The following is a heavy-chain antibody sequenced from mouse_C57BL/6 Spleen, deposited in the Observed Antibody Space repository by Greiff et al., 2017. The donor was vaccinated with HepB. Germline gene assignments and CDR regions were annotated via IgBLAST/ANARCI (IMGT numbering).Heavy chain of an antibody. CDR3: ARGHYSNYEDYFDY. D-gene: IGHD2-5*01. CDR1: GYSFTDYN. V-gene: IGHV1-39*01. Sequence: EVQLQQSGPELVKPGASVKISCKASGYSFTDYNMNWVKQSNGKSLEWIGVINPNYGTTSYNQKFKGKATLTVDQSSSKAYMQLNSLTSEDSAVYYGARGHYSNYEDYFDYWGQGTTLTVSS. CDR2: INPNYGTT. J-gene: IGHJ2*01.